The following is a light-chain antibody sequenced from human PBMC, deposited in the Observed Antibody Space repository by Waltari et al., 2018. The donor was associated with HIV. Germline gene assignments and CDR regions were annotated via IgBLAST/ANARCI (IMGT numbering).Light chain of an antibody. J-gene: IGLJ3*02. V-gene: IGLV3-1*01. Sequence: SYEVTQPPSVAVSPGQTASITCSGYELGDKYTCWYQQKPGQSPLLVIYQDNKRPSGIAERVSCSSSGHTATLTISGTLPMDEADYYCQAWGSSTSGVFGTGTKLTVL. CDR1: ELGDKY. CDR3: QAWGSSTSGV. CDR2: QDN.